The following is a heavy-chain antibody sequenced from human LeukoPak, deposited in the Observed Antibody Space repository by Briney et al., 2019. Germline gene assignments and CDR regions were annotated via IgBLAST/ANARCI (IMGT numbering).Heavy chain of an antibody. D-gene: IGHD3-3*01. V-gene: IGHV1-18*01. Sequence: ASVKVSCXASGYTFTSYGISWVRQAPGQGLEWMGWISAYNGNTNYAQKLQGRVTMTTDTSTSTAYMELRSLRSDDTAVYYCARDLEFFGVVMPDYWGQGTLVTVSS. CDR2: ISAYNGNT. CDR3: ARDLEFFGVVMPDY. J-gene: IGHJ4*02. CDR1: GYTFTSYG.